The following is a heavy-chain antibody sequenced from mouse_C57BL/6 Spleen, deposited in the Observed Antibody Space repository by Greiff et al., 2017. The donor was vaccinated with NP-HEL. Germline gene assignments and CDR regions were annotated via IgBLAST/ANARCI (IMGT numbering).Heavy chain of an antibody. CDR1: GFTFSDYG. J-gene: IGHJ3*01. Sequence: EVQRVESGGGLVKPGGSLKLSCAASGFTFSDYGMHWVRQAPEKGLEWVAYISSGSSTIYYADTVKGRFTIARDNAKNTLFLQMTSLRSEDTAMYYCAKGHYGSSYVAWFAYWGQGTLVTVAA. D-gene: IGHD1-1*01. CDR3: AKGHYGSSYVAWFAY. CDR2: ISSGSSTI. V-gene: IGHV5-17*01.